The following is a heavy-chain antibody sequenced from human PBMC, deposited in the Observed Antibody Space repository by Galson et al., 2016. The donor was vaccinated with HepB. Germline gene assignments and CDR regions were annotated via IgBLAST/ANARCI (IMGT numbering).Heavy chain of an antibody. Sequence: SETLSLTCAVSGVSISSSNWWGWVRQPPGKGLEWIGEIYHSGSTNYNPSLKSRVTISVDKSRNHFSLKLTSVTAADTAVYYCARAYSGTYRLAFDIWGQGTMVTVSS. D-gene: IGHD1-26*01. CDR1: GVSISSSNW. CDR3: ARAYSGTYRLAFDI. CDR2: IYHSGST. V-gene: IGHV4-4*02. J-gene: IGHJ3*02.